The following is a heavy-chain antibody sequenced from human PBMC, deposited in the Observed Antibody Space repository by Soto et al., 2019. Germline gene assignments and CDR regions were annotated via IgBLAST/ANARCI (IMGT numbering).Heavy chain of an antibody. CDR1: GFTLSGYA. Sequence: PGGSLRLSCAASGFTLSGYAMDWVRQAPGKGLEYVSGISNRGDRTFYRDSVKGRFTLSRDNSRNLLFLQMNSLRAEDSAVYYCAKILSLTTNYWYGLDAWGQGTTVTVSS. CDR2: ISNRGDRT. D-gene: IGHD4-17*01. V-gene: IGHV3-64*04. CDR3: AKILSLTTNYWYGLDA. J-gene: IGHJ6*02.